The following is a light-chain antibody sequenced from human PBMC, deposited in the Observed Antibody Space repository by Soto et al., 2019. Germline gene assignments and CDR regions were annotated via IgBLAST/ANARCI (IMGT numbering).Light chain of an antibody. CDR1: SSDVGDFDC. V-gene: IGLV2-14*01. Sequence: QSVLTQPASVSGSPGQSITISCTGTSSDVGDFDCVSWYQQHPGKAPKFMIYEVSDRPSGVYNRFSGSKSGDTASLTISGLEAEDESDYYCSSYTSSGTLVFGGGTKLTVL. CDR2: EVS. CDR3: SSYTSSGTLV. J-gene: IGLJ2*01.